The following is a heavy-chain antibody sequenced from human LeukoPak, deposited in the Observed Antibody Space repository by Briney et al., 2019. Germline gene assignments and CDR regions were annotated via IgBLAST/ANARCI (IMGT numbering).Heavy chain of an antibody. D-gene: IGHD2-2*02. CDR3: AKTERRYCSSTSCYKGGLDY. J-gene: IGHJ4*02. CDR2: ISWNSGSI. CDR1: GFTFDDYA. V-gene: IGHV3-9*01. Sequence: GRSLRLSCAASGFTFDDYAMHWVRQAPGKGQEWVSGISWNSGSIGYADSVKGRFTISRDNAKNSLYLQMNSLRAEDTALYYCAKTERRYCSSTSCYKGGLDYWGQGTLVTVSS.